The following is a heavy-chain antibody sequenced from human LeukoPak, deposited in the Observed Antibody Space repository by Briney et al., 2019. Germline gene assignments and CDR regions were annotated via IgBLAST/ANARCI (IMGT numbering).Heavy chain of an antibody. CDR3: VRQGGQMGEIVVVPATTSFDY. J-gene: IGHJ4*02. CDR2: ISGRGDYI. V-gene: IGHV3-23*01. D-gene: IGHD2-2*01. Sequence: GGSLRLSCAASGFTFTTYAMTWVGQAPGKGVEWVSAISGRGDYIYYADSVRGRFTFSRDNSKNTLYLKMNSLRVEDTPLYYCVRQGGQMGEIVVVPATTSFDYWGQGTLVTVSS. CDR1: GFTFTTYA.